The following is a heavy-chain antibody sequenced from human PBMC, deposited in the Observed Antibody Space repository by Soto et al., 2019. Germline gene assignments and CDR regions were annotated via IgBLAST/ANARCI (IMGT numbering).Heavy chain of an antibody. V-gene: IGHV4-34*01. J-gene: IGHJ4*02. D-gene: IGHD2-2*01. CDR3: ASGRSIGYCSSTSCHYYRNYVLNLDD. CDR1: CGSFSGYY. CDR2: INQSGST. Sequence: SETLSLTCAVYCGSFSGYYWSCIRQPPWKGLEWIVEINQSGSTNYNPSLKSRVNISVDKSKNQFSLKLSSVTAADTDVYYCASGRSIGYCSSTSCHYYRNYVLNLDDWGQGTLVTVSS.